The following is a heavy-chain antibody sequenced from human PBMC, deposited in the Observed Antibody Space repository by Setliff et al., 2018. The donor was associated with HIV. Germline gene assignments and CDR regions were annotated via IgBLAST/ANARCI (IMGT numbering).Heavy chain of an antibody. CDR2: ISSSSSYI. D-gene: IGHD2-2*03. J-gene: IGHJ4*02. V-gene: IGHV3-21*04. CDR3: AKVDNGHCTSASCRDFDY. CDR1: GFTFSSYS. Sequence: PGGSLRLSCAASGFTFSSYSMNWVRQAPGKGLEWVSSISSSSSYIYYADSVKGRFTISRDNSKNTLYLQMNSLTAEDTAVYYCAKVDNGHCTSASCRDFDYWGQGTLVTVSS.